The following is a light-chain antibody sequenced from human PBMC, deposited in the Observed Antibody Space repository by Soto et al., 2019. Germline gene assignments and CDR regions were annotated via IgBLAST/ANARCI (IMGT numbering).Light chain of an antibody. CDR2: AAS. Sequence: IQLTQSPSSLSASVGDRVTITCRASQVIGIHLVWYQQKPGKAPKLLIHAASTLQGGVPSRFSGSGSGTDFTLTISSLQPEDFATYYCQRFNAFPHTFGPGTKVDVK. V-gene: IGKV1-9*01. CDR1: QVIGIH. J-gene: IGKJ3*01. CDR3: QRFNAFPHT.